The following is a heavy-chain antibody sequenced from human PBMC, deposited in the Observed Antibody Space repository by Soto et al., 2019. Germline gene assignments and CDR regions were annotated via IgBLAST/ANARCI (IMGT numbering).Heavy chain of an antibody. V-gene: IGHV4-59*12. J-gene: IGHJ4*02. CDR1: GGSISSYY. CDR2: IYYSGST. Sequence: PSETLSLTCTVSGGSISSYYWSWIRQPPGKGLEWIGYIYYSGSTNYNPSLKSRVTISVDTSKNQFSLKLSSVTAADTAVYYCARDGNPQASFDYWGQGTLVTVSS. CDR3: ARDGNPQASFDY. D-gene: IGHD1-26*01.